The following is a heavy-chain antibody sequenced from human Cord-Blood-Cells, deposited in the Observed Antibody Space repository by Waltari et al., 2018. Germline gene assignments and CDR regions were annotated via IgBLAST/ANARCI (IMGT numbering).Heavy chain of an antibody. D-gene: IGHD2-2*01. CDR3: ATSRYCSSTSCYAVDI. J-gene: IGHJ3*02. CDR2: FDTEEGET. V-gene: IGHV1-24*01. CDR1: GYTVTDLY. Sequence: QIQLVQSGAAVEKPGASVRVCCEVSGYTVTDLYMPYLQLAHGKWLGWMVGFDTEEGETIYAQKFQGRVTMTEDTSTDTAYMELSSLRSEDTAVYYCATSRYCSSTSCYAVDIWGQGTMVTVSS.